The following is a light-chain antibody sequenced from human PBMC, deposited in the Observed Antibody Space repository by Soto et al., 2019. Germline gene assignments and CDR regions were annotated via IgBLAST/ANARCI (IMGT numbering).Light chain of an antibody. CDR1: SSDVGGYNF. CDR2: EVS. J-gene: IGLJ1*01. Sequence: QSALTQPASVSGSPGQSITISCTGSSSDVGGYNFVSWYQQHPGKAPKLMIYEVSNRPSGVSNRFSGSKSGNTASLTTSGLQAEDEADYYCTSYSTSNSYVFGAGTKVTVL. CDR3: TSYSTSNSYV. V-gene: IGLV2-14*01.